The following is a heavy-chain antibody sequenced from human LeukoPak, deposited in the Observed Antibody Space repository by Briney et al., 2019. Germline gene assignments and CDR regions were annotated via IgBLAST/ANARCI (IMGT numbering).Heavy chain of an antibody. Sequence: GGSLRLSCAASGFTFSSYGMHWVRQAPGKGLEWVAVISYDGSNKYYADSVKGRFTISRDNSKNTLYLQMNSLRAEDTAVYYCAKDPRVMITFGGVIVPSWFDPWGQGTLVTVSS. J-gene: IGHJ5*02. CDR1: GFTFSSYG. CDR3: AKDPRVMITFGGVIVPSWFDP. V-gene: IGHV3-30*18. D-gene: IGHD3-16*02. CDR2: ISYDGSNK.